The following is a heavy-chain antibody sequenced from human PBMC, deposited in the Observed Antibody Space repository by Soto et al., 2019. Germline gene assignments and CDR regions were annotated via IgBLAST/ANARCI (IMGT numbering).Heavy chain of an antibody. CDR2: INPNSGNI. Sequence: VASVKVSCKASGDTFTTYDINWVRQATGHGLEWMGWINPNSGNIGYAQRFQGRVTMTRDTAIRTAYMEVSSLRSDDTAVYYCARGRASGSYYLLDYRGQGTLVTVSS. D-gene: IGHD3-10*01. J-gene: IGHJ4*02. CDR1: GDTFTTYD. V-gene: IGHV1-8*01. CDR3: ARGRASGSYYLLDY.